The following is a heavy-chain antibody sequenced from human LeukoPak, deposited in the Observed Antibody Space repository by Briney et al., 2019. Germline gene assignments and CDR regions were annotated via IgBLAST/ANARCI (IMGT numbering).Heavy chain of an antibody. D-gene: IGHD6-19*01. CDR1: GGAVSSKS. J-gene: IGHJ4*02. CDR2: LYNGGGA. CDR3: ARRDTTGWYHHFDY. V-gene: IGHV3-53*01. Sequence: GGSLRLSCVDPGGAVSSKSMSWVRQAPGKGLEWVSILYNGGGANYADSVRGRFTISRDNSRNTLFLQMTSLRADDTAVYYCARRDTTGWYHHFDYWGQGTQVTVSS.